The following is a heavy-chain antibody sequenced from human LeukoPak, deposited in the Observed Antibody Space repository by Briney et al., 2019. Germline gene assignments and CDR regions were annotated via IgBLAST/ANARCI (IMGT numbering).Heavy chain of an antibody. D-gene: IGHD1-26*01. Sequence: GASVKVSCKASGGTFSSYAISWVRQAPGQGLEWVGGIIPIFGTANYAQKFQGRVTITTDESTSTAYMELSSLRSEDTAVYYCATRAPLRVGRYDTYQALDYWGQGTLVTVSS. CDR2: IIPIFGTA. J-gene: IGHJ4*02. CDR1: GGTFSSYA. V-gene: IGHV1-69*05. CDR3: ATRAPLRVGRYDTYQALDY.